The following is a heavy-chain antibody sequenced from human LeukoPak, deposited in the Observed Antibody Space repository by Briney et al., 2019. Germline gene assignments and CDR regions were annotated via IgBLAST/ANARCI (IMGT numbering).Heavy chain of an antibody. CDR2: ICSSSSCT. CDR3: ARVTLYSSSSSDY. CDR1: GFAFSDYY. J-gene: IGHJ4*02. V-gene: IGHV3-11*06. D-gene: IGHD6-6*01. Sequence: GGSLRLSCAASGFAFSDYYMSWIRQAPGRGLEWVSYICSSSSCTNYADSVKGRFTISRDNAKNSLYLQMNSLRAEDTAVYYCARVTLYSSSSSDYWGQGTLVTVSS.